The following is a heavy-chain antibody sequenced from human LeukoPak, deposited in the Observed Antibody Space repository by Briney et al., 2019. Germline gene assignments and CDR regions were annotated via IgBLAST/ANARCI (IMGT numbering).Heavy chain of an antibody. Sequence: GGSLRLSCAASGLSFSDHWMSWVRQAPGKGLEWVANIKKDGSDKYYVDSVKGRFTVSRDNAKKSLYLQMNSLRVEDTAVYYCLQYDSGNTWGQGTLVTVSS. CDR1: GLSFSDHW. J-gene: IGHJ5*02. CDR3: LQYDSGNT. CDR2: IKKDGSDK. V-gene: IGHV3-7*01. D-gene: IGHD3-10*01.